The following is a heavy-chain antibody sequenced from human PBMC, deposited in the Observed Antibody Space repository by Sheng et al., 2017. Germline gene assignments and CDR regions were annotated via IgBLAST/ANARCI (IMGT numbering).Heavy chain of an antibody. J-gene: IGHJ4*02. Sequence: QLQLQESGPGLVKPSETLSLTCTVSGGSISSSSYYWGWIRQPPGKGLEWIGSIYYSGSTYYNPSLKSRVTISVDTSKNQFSLKLRSVTAADTAVYYCASAPDGYNLVGYDYWGQGTLVTVSS. V-gene: IGHV4-39*07. CDR2: IYYSGST. CDR3: ASAPDGYNLVGYDY. CDR1: GGSISSSSYY. D-gene: IGHD5-12*01.